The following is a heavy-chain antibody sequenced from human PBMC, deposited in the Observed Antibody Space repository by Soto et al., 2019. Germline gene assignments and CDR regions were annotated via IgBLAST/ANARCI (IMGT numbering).Heavy chain of an antibody. Sequence: GGSLRLSCAASGFTFSSYAMSWVRQAPGKGLKWVSAISGTGGTTYYADSVKGRFTISRDNSRNTLHLQMNSLRAEDTAIYYCAKFFVETGGSSGWPWSFHFWGQGTLVTVSS. CDR3: AKFFVETGGSSGWPWSFHF. CDR1: GFTFSSYA. D-gene: IGHD6-25*01. CDR2: ISGTGGTT. V-gene: IGHV3-23*01. J-gene: IGHJ4*02.